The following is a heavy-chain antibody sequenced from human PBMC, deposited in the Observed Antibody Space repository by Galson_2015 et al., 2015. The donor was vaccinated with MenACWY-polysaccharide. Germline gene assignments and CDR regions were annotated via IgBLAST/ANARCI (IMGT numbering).Heavy chain of an antibody. D-gene: IGHD2-2*01. CDR2: ISWNSGSI. V-gene: IGHV3-9*01. CDR3: AKDFGKYQLLKRNWFDP. CDR1: GFTFDDYA. J-gene: IGHJ5*02. Sequence: SLRLSCAASGFTFDDYAMHWVRQAPGKGLEWVSGISWNSGSIGYADSVEGRFTISRDNAKNSLYLQMNSLRAEDTALYYCAKDFGKYQLLKRNWFDPWGQGTLVTVSS.